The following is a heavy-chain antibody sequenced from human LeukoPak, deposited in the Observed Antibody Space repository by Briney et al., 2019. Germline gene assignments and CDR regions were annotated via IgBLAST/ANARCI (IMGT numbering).Heavy chain of an antibody. CDR3: ARARLESGSYYVHY. CDR1: GDSVPSNSAA. J-gene: IGHJ4*02. CDR2: THYRSKWYN. Sequence: SQTLSLTCAISGDSVPSNSAAWNWIRQSPSRGLEWLGRTHYRSKWYNDYAVSVRSRITINPDTSKNQFSLQLNSVTPEDTAVYYCARARLESGSYYVHYWGQGTLVTVSS. D-gene: IGHD1-26*01. V-gene: IGHV6-1*01.